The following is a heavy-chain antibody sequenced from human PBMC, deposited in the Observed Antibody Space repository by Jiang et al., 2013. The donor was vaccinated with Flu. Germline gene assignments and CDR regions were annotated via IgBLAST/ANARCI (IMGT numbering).Heavy chain of an antibody. V-gene: IGHV1-69*01. Sequence: KFQGRVTITADESTSTAYMELSSLRSEDTAVYYCARGGHYYDSSGYSLDYWGQGTLVTVSS. D-gene: IGHD3-22*01. J-gene: IGHJ4*02. CDR3: ARGGHYYDSSGYSLDY.